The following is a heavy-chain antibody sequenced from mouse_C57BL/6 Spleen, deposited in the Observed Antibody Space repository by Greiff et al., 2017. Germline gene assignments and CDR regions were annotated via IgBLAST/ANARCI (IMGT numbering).Heavy chain of an antibody. Sequence: VQLQQSGPELVKPGASVKISCKASGYTFTDYYMNWVKQSHGKSLEWIGDINPNNGGTSYNQKFKGKATLTVDKSSSTAYMELRSLTSEDSAVYYCARGGYYDYDDGFAYWGQGTLVTVSA. V-gene: IGHV1-26*01. CDR2: INPNNGGT. D-gene: IGHD2-4*01. J-gene: IGHJ3*01. CDR1: GYTFTDYY. CDR3: ARGGYYDYDDGFAY.